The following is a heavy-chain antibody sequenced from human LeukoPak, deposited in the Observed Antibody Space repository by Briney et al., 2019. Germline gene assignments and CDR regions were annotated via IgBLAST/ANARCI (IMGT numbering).Heavy chain of an antibody. CDR3: AKADYYDSSGYFDY. D-gene: IGHD3-22*01. CDR2: ISGSGGST. V-gene: IGHV3-23*01. J-gene: IGHJ4*02. CDR1: GFTFSGYW. Sequence: GGSLRLSCEASGFTFSGYWMHRVRQAPGKGLEWVSAISGSGGSTYYADSVKGRFTISRDNSKNTLYLQMNSLRAEDTAVYYCAKADYYDSSGYFDYWGQGTLVTVSS.